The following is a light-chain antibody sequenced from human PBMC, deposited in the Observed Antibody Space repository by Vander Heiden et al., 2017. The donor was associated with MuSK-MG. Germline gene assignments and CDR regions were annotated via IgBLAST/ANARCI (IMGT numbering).Light chain of an antibody. J-gene: IGKJ3*01. V-gene: IGKV3-15*01. CDR1: QSISSN. CDR2: GAS. CDR3: QQVYKWAPLT. Sequence: IVLPQSPATLSFSPGERATLSCRASQSISSNVAWYQQKPGQAPRLLIFGASTRAIDIPARSSGSGSGTEFTLTMTILHPEDFPVYFCQQVYKWAPLTLGAGTRVDLK.